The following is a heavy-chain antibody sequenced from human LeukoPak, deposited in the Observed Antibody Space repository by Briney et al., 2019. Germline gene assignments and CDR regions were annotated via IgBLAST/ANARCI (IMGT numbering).Heavy chain of an antibody. CDR2: ISGSGSTT. V-gene: IGHV3-23*01. J-gene: IGHJ4*02. CDR3: AKESGQYDY. CDR1: GFTFRDYA. D-gene: IGHD3-3*01. Sequence: GGPLRLSCAASGFTFRDYAMSWVRQAPGKGLEWVSTISGSGSTTYYADLVRGRFTISRDNSKNTLYLQMNSLRAEDTAVYYCAKESGQYDYWGQGTLVTVSS.